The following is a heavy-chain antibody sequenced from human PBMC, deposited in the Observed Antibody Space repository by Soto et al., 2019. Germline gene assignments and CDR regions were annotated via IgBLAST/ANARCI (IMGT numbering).Heavy chain of an antibody. V-gene: IGHV4-34*01. CDR3: ARMRFTSSCLYFDY. J-gene: IGHJ4*02. Sequence: SETLSLTCAVYVGSFSGYYWSLIRQPRGKGLEWIGEINHSGSTNYDPSLKSRVTISVDTSKNQFSLKLSSVNAADTAVYYCARMRFTSSCLYFDYWGQGTLVTVS. CDR1: VGSFSGYY. CDR2: INHSGST. D-gene: IGHD3-22*01.